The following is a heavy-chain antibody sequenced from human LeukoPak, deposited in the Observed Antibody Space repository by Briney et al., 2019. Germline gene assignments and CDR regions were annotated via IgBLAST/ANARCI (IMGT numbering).Heavy chain of an antibody. CDR3: AWTRDGYLRF. CDR2: IDHRGST. J-gene: IGHJ4*02. CDR1: GGASSGYY. Sequence: SETLSLTCAVYGGASSGYYSTWIRQSAGKGLDWIGEIDHRGSTHYNPSLQSRVIISVDTSKSQFSLKLNSVTATDTALYYCAWTRDGYLRFWSQGTLVTVSS. V-gene: IGHV4-34*01. D-gene: IGHD3-22*01.